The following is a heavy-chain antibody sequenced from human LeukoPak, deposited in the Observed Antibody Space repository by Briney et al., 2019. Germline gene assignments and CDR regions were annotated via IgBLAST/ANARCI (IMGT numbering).Heavy chain of an antibody. V-gene: IGHV3-15*05. CDR2: FNSIGDGGNK. D-gene: IGHD4-23*01. CDR1: GFTFTNAW. CDR3: TTGRDRWQLLFDI. Sequence: PGVSLRLSCAASGFTFTNAWMSWVRQATGKGLEWVGRFNSIGDGGNKEYTAPVQGRFTISRDDSRNTKYLQMNSLKTEDTAVYYCTTGRDRWQLLFDIWGQGTMVAVSS. J-gene: IGHJ3*02.